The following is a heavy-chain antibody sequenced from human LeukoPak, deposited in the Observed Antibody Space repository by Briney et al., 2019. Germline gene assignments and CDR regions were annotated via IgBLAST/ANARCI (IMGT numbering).Heavy chain of an antibody. CDR1: GYTFTSYA. CDR2: INTNTGNP. J-gene: IGHJ4*02. CDR3: AILLYYDILTGLFDY. V-gene: IGHV7-4-1*02. Sequence: GASVKVSCKASGYTFTSYAMNWVRQAPGQGLEWMGWINTNTGNPTYAQGFTGRFVFSLDTSVSTAYLQISSLKAEDTAEYYCAILLYYDILTGLFDYWGQGTLVAVSS. D-gene: IGHD3-9*01.